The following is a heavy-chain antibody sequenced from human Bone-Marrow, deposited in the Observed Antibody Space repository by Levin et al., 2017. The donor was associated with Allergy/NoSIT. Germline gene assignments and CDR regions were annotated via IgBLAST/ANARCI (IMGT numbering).Heavy chain of an antibody. CDR2: INHSGST. Sequence: SETLSLTCAVYGGSFSGYYWSWIRQPPGKGLEWIGEINHSGSTNYNPSLKSRVTISVDTSKNQFSLKLSSVTAADSAVYYCARPPGYSSSWYDPWGQGTLVTVSS. CDR1: GGSFSGYY. D-gene: IGHD6-13*01. CDR3: ARPPGYSSSWYDP. V-gene: IGHV4-34*01. J-gene: IGHJ5*02.